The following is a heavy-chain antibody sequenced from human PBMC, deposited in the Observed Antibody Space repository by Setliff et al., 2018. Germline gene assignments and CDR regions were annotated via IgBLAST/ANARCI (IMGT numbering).Heavy chain of an antibody. J-gene: IGHJ6*03. D-gene: IGHD2-2*01. CDR1: GASISNYY. CDR2: IYSSGST. Sequence: SETLSLTCSVSGASISNYYWSWIRQPPGKGLEWIGYIYSSGSTNYNPSLKSRVAISRDTSTNQHSLELRSGTAADTAVYYCAREPTRTGGFYYLDVWGEGATVTVSS. CDR3: AREPTRTGGFYYLDV. V-gene: IGHV4-4*08.